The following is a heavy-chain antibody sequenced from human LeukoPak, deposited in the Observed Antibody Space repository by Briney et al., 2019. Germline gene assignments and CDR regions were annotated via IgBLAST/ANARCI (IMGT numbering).Heavy chain of an antibody. CDR3: ARGRTHRYNWNTRDIDGFDI. CDR2: ISGYNGYT. J-gene: IGHJ3*02. Sequence: EASVKVSCKASGYTFTNYGISWVRQAPGQGLEWMGWISGYNGYTYYAQKLQGRVTMNTDTSTNTAYMDLRSLRSDDTAVYYCARGRTHRYNWNTRDIDGFDIWGQGTMVTVSS. D-gene: IGHD1-1*01. V-gene: IGHV1-18*01. CDR1: GYTFTNYG.